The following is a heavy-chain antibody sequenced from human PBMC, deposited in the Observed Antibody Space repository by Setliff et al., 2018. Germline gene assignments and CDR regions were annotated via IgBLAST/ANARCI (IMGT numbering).Heavy chain of an antibody. Sequence: PSETLSLTCIVSGGPITSNEYYWGWIRQSPEKGLEWIAFIHASGSAHHNPSLRSRVTISVDKSKNQFSLKLTSVTAADTAIYYCARGGRDNGDYVYNQHWGQGTLVTVSS. CDR2: IHASGSA. CDR1: GGPITSNEYY. D-gene: IGHD4-17*01. V-gene: IGHV4-61*05. J-gene: IGHJ1*01. CDR3: ARGGRDNGDYVYNQH.